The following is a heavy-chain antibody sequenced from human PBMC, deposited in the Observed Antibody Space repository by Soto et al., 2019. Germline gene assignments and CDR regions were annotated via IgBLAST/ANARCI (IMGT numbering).Heavy chain of an antibody. Sequence: QLVQSGPEVKKPGSSVKVSCKSVGYTFSSYAVSWVRQAPGQGLEWMGGIIPTFGTVNHAQKFQGRATITADESTRLSYMELSSLKSEDTAVYYCAREAGDYGHPYFDYWGQGTLISVSS. J-gene: IGHJ4*02. CDR3: AREAGDYGHPYFDY. D-gene: IGHD3-10*01. CDR1: GYTFSSYA. CDR2: IIPTFGTV. V-gene: IGHV1-69*01.